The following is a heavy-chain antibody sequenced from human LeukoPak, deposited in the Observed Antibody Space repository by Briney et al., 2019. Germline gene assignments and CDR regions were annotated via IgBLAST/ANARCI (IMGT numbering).Heavy chain of an antibody. J-gene: IGHJ4*02. V-gene: IGHV3-74*01. CDR1: GFTFSRYY. CDR2: INSDGSGT. CDR3: TRVFAGDEYSSSGY. D-gene: IGHD6-13*01. Sequence: GGSLRLSCAASGFTFSRYYMHWVRQALGSGLVWVSRINSDGSGTTYADSVKGRFTVSRDNAKNTLYLQMNSLRVEDTAMYYCTRVFAGDEYSSSGYWGQGTLVTVSS.